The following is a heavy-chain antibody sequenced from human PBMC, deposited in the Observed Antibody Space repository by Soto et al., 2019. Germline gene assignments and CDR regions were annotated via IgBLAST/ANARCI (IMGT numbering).Heavy chain of an antibody. CDR1: GDCICRGDYY. CDR2: IYYSGST. D-gene: IGHD3-16*01. CDR3: ARGRVWGTPHNWFDP. V-gene: IGHV4-30-4*01. Sequence: SQTLSLTCTVCGDCICRGDYYWRWIRQPPGKGLEWIGYIYYSGSTYYNPSLKSRVTISVDTSKNQFSLKLSSVTAADTAVYYCARGRVWGTPHNWFDPWGQGTLVTVSS. J-gene: IGHJ5*02.